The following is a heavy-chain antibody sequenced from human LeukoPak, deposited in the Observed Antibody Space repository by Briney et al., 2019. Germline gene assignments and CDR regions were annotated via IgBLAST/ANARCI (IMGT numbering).Heavy chain of an antibody. CDR1: GYTFTSYG. V-gene: IGHV1-18*04. CDR2: ISAYNGNT. D-gene: IGHD2-15*01. J-gene: IGHJ4*02. Sequence: GASVNVSCQASGYTFTSYGISWVRQAPGQGLEWMGWISAYNGNTNYAQKLQGRVTMTTDTSTSTAYMDLKSLRSDDTAVYYCAVGGFSVGKDYWGQGTLVTVSS. CDR3: AVGGFSVGKDY.